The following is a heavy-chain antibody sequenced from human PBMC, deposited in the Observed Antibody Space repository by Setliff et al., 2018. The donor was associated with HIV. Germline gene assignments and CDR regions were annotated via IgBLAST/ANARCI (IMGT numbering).Heavy chain of an antibody. CDR2: MYTSGVA. CDR1: GGSVSGYY. V-gene: IGHV4-4*07. J-gene: IGHJ5*02. Sequence: PSETLSLTCTVSGGSVSGYYWTWIRQPAGKGLEWIGRMYTSGVAKYNPSLESRVTMSVDTSKNQFSLNLIFVTAADTAVYYCARQSSNTWSWFDPWGQGTLVTVSS. D-gene: IGHD6-13*01. CDR3: ARQSSNTWSWFDP.